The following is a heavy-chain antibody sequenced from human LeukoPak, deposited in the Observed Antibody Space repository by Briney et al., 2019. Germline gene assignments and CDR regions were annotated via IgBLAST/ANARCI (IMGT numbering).Heavy chain of an antibody. V-gene: IGHV4-38-2*02. Sequence: SETLSLTCTVSGGSISGYYWGWIRQPPGKGLEWIGSIYHSGSTYYNPSLKSRVTISVDTSKNQFSLKLSSVTAADTAVYYCAREPLVPAAVGIDYWGQGTLVTVSS. D-gene: IGHD2-2*01. J-gene: IGHJ4*02. CDR1: GGSISGYY. CDR2: IYHSGST. CDR3: AREPLVPAAVGIDY.